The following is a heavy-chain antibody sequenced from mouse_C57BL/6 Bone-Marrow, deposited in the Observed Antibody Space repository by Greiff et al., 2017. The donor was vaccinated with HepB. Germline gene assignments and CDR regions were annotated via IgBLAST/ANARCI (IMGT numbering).Heavy chain of an antibody. D-gene: IGHD1-1*01. CDR1: GYTFTSYG. CDR2: IYPRSGNT. CDR3: ARAYYYGSLSYFDY. J-gene: IGHJ2*01. V-gene: IGHV1-81*01. Sequence: QVQLQQSGAELARPGASVKLSCKASGYTFTSYGISWVKQRTGQGLEWIGEIYPRSGNTYYNEKFKGKATLTADKSSSTAYMELRSLTSEDSAVYFCARAYYYGSLSYFDYWGQGTTITVSS.